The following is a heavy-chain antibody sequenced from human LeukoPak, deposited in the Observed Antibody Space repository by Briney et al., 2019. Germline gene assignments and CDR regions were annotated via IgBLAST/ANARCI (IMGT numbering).Heavy chain of an antibody. J-gene: IGHJ5*02. CDR3: ARGGSYVWGSYRLKSWFDP. V-gene: IGHV4-39*07. D-gene: IGHD3-16*02. CDR1: GGSISSSSYY. CDR2: IYYSGST. Sequence: SETLSLTCTVSGGSISSSSYYWGWIRQPPGKGLEWIGSIYYSGSTYYNPSLKSRVTISVDTSKNQFSLKLSSVTAADTAVYYCARGGSYVWGSYRLKSWFDPWGQGTLVTVSS.